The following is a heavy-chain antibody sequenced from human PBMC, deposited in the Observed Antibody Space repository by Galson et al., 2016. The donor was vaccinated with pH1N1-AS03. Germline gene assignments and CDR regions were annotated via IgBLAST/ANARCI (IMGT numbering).Heavy chain of an antibody. CDR2: IRNKANSYTR. CDR3: ARRLAVDGSDY. V-gene: IGHV3-72*01. CDR1: GFTFSDHY. Sequence: SLRLSCAASGFTFSDHYMDWVRQAPGKGLEWVGRIRNKANSYTREYAASVTGRFTISRDDSKNSLYLQMNSLKTEDTAVYYCARRLAVDGSDYWGQGTLVTVSS. J-gene: IGHJ4*02. D-gene: IGHD6-13*01.